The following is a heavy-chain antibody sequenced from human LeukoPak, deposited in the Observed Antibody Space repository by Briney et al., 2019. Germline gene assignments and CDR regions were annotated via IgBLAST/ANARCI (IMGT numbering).Heavy chain of an antibody. D-gene: IGHD3-3*01. CDR1: GFNFSNHA. CDR3: ARDRDFWGYGAMDD. V-gene: IGHV3-30-3*01. J-gene: IGHJ6*02. Sequence: GGSLRLSCVASGFNFSNHAMHWVRQTPGKGPECVAVIAYHGTNEYDADSVKGRFTTSRDNSKNRLYLQMKSLTPEDTAVYYCARDRDFWGYGAMDDWGQGTTVTVSS. CDR2: IAYHGTNE.